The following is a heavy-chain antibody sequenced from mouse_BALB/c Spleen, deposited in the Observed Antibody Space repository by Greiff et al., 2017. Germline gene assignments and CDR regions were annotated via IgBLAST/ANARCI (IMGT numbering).Heavy chain of an antibody. V-gene: IGHV14-1*02. J-gene: IGHJ3*01. CDR1: GFNIKDYY. D-gene: IGHD1-1*02. CDR3: ARYGPYYAMDY. CDR2: IDPENGNT. Sequence: VQLQQSGAELVRPGALVKLSCKASGFNIKDYYMHWVKQRPEQGLEWIGWIDPENGNTIYDPKFQGKASITADTSSNTAYLQLSSLTSEDTAVYYCARYGPYYAMDYWGQGTLVTVSA.